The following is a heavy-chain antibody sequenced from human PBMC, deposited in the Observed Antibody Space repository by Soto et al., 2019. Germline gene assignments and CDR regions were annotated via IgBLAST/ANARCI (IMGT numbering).Heavy chain of an antibody. CDR3: AKGGGVRYFRY. V-gene: IGHV3-23*01. CDR1: GFTFSSYA. J-gene: IGHJ4*02. D-gene: IGHD3-9*01. CDR2: ISGSGGST. Sequence: GVSLRLSCAASGFTFSSYAMSWVRQAPGKGLEWVSAISGSGGSTYYADSVKGRFTISRDNSKNTLYLQMNSLRAEDTAVYYCAKGGGVRYFRYWGQGTLVTVSS.